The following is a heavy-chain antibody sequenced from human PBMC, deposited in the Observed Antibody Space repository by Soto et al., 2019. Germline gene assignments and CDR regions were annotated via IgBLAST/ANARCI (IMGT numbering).Heavy chain of an antibody. V-gene: IGHV3-15*01. CDR3: ATASSGFARYFDL. CDR2: IKTKTDGGPT. Sequence: EEQLVESGGGLVKPGGSLRLSCAASGFTFSNAWMSWVRQAPGKGLEWVGRIKTKTDGGPTDYAAPVKDRFTISRDDSKHPVYLQMNSLKTEDTAVYYCATASSGFARYFDLWGRGTLVIVSS. D-gene: IGHD5-12*01. CDR1: GFTFSNAW. J-gene: IGHJ2*01.